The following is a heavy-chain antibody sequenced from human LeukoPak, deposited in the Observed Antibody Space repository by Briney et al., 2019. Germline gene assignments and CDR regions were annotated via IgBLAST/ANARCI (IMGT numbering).Heavy chain of an antibody. CDR1: GYTFPGYY. D-gene: IGHD3-3*01. V-gene: IGHV1-2*02. J-gene: IGHJ3*02. CDR3: ARRLEDFWSGYLTPNSAFDI. Sequence: ASVKVSCKASGYTFPGYYMHWVRQAPGQGLEWMGWINPNSGGTNYAQNFQGRVTMTRDTSISTAYMELSRLGSDDTAVYYCARRLEDFWSGYLTPNSAFDIWGQGTMVTVSS. CDR2: INPNSGGT.